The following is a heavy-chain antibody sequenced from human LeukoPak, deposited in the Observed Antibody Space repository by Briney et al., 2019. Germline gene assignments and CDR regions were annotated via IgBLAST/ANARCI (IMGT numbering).Heavy chain of an antibody. CDR3: AGERGEEYSSGWYKRNYFDN. J-gene: IGHJ4*02. D-gene: IGHD6-19*01. CDR1: GFTFSNAW. Sequence: GSLRLSCAASGFTFSNAWMSWVRQAPGKGLEWLASGDYSGGTYYNPSLESRVAISADMSKNQFSLKLTSVTGADTAVYYCAGERGEEYSSGWYKRNYFDNWGQGIRVTVSS. CDR2: GDYSGGT. V-gene: IGHV4-4*02.